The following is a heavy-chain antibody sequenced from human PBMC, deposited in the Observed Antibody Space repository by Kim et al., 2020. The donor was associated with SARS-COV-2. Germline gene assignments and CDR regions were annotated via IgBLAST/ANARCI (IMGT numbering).Heavy chain of an antibody. J-gene: IGHJ4*02. V-gene: IGHV1-2*02. CDR1: GDTLSGYF. CDR2: INPKSGGT. D-gene: IGHD3-10*01. Sequence: ASVKVSCKASGDTLSGYFVHWVRQAPGQGLEWMGWINPKSGGTQYAQKFQGRVTMTRDTTLTTADMELSSLRSDDTAVYYCAREVSGTRGFEYWGQGALV. CDR3: AREVSGTRGFEY.